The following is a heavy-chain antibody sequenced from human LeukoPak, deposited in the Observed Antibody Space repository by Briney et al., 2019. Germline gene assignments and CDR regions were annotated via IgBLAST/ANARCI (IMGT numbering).Heavy chain of an antibody. CDR1: GYTFTGYY. D-gene: IGHD3-10*01. CDR3: ARNYGSGISDAFDI. V-gene: IGHV1-2*04. J-gene: IGHJ3*02. CDR2: INPNSGGT. Sequence: ASVKVSCKASGYTFTGYYMHWVRQAPGQGLEWMGWINPNSGGTNYAQKFQGWVTMTRDTSISTAYMELSRLRSDDTAVYYCARNYGSGISDAFDIWGQGTMVTVSS.